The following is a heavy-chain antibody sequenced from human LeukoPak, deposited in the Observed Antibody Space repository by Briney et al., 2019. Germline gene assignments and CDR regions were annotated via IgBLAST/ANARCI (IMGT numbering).Heavy chain of an antibody. D-gene: IGHD1-26*01. V-gene: IGHV3-7*01. CDR2: IKQDGSEE. CDR1: GFTFSSYW. Sequence: PGGSLRLSCAASGFTFSSYWMSWVRQAPGKGVGWVANIKQDGSEENFVDTVKGRFTISRDNAKKSLYLQTNSLRAEDTAVYYCARGSSAGASLRHDYWGQGTLVTVSS. CDR3: ARGSSAGASLRHDY. J-gene: IGHJ4*02.